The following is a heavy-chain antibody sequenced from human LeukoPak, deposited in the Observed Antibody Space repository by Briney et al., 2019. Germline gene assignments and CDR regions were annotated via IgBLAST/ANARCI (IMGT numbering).Heavy chain of an antibody. CDR2: ISGSGGSK. CDR3: AKERTTAKSPIEY. J-gene: IGHJ4*02. CDR1: GFTFSSYA. Sequence: GGSLRLSCAASGFTFSSYAMSWVRQAPGKGLKWVSGISGSGGSKNYVDSVRRRFTISRDNSKNTLYLLINGLRAEDTAIYYCAKERTTAKSPIEYWGQGTLVTVSS. D-gene: IGHD1-7*01. V-gene: IGHV3-23*01.